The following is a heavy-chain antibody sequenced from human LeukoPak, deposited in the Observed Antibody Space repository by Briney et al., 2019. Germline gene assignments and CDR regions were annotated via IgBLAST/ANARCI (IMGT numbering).Heavy chain of an antibody. CDR3: ASYSYYDILTGYLASGWFDP. CDR2: ISGSGGST. CDR1: GFTFSSFD. Sequence: PGGSLRPSCAASGFTFSSFDMTWVRQAPGKGLEWVSAISGSGGSTYYADSVKGRFTISRDNSKNTLYLQMNSLRAEDTAVYYCASYSYYDILTGYLASGWFDPWGQGTLVTVSS. J-gene: IGHJ5*02. V-gene: IGHV3-23*01. D-gene: IGHD3-9*01.